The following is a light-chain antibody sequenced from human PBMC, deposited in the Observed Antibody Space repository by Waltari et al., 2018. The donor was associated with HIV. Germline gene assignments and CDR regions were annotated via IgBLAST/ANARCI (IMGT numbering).Light chain of an antibody. J-gene: IGLJ3*02. CDR3: QVWDSISNEGV. Sequence: YVWSQPPSVSQAPATTATLPCGGERLGSRTVHWYQQKPGQAPVLVIYYDSERPSGIPARFSGSNSGDTATLTINRVEDEDEADYYCQVWDSISNEGVFGGGTRLTVL. V-gene: IGLV3-21*04. CDR1: RLGSRT. CDR2: YDS.